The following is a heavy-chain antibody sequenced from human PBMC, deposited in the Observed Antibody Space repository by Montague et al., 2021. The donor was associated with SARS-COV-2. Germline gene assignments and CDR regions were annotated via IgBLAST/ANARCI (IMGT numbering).Heavy chain of an antibody. CDR1: GGSISSYY. V-gene: IGHV4-59*01. J-gene: IGHJ6*02. Sequence: SETLSLTCTVSGGSISSYYWSWIRQPPEKGLEWVGYVLSTGHTNYNPSLKSRVTMSVDTSKNQLSLKLSSVTTADTAVYYCATGLAGNSYAYFYGIDVWGQGTPVTVSS. D-gene: IGHD4-23*01. CDR2: VLSTGHT. CDR3: ATGLAGNSYAYFYGIDV.